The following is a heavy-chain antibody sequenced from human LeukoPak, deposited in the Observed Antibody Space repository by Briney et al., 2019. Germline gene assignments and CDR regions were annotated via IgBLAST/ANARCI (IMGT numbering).Heavy chain of an antibody. CDR1: GYTFTGYY. CDR2: INPNSGGT. V-gene: IGHV1-2*02. J-gene: IGHJ4*02. Sequence: GASVKVSCKASGYTFTGYYMHWVRQAPGQGLEWMGWINPNSGGTNYAQKFQGRVTMTRDTSTSTAYMELRSLRSDDTAVYYCARQGYGGHSQGAADYWGQGTLVTVSS. CDR3: ARQGYGGHSQGAADY. D-gene: IGHD4-23*01.